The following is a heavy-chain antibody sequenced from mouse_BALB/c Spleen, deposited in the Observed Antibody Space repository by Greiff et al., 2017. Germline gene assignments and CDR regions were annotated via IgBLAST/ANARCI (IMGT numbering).Heavy chain of an antibody. J-gene: IGHJ3*01. CDR2: IWGDGST. CDR1: GFSLTGYG. CDR3: ARGDYGSSSWFAY. V-gene: IGHV2-6-7*01. D-gene: IGHD1-1*01. Sequence: VKVVESGPGLVAPSQSLSITCTVSGFSLTGYGVNWVRQPPGKGLEWLGMIWGDGSTDYNSALKSRLSISKDNSKSQVFLKMNSLQTDDTARYYCARGDYGSSSWFAYWGQGTLVTVSA.